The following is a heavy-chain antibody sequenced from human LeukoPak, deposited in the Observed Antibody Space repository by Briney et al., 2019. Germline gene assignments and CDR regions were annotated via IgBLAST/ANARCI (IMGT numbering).Heavy chain of an antibody. D-gene: IGHD2-2*01. CDR3: ARDQHGIVVVPAALNWFDP. CDR1: GYTFTSYG. Sequence: ASVKVSCKASGYTFTSYGISWVRQPPGQGLEWMGWISAYNGNTNYAQKLQGRVTMTTDTSTSTAYMELRSLRSDDTAVYYCARDQHGIVVVPAALNWFDPWGQGTLVTVSS. CDR2: ISAYNGNT. V-gene: IGHV1-18*01. J-gene: IGHJ5*02.